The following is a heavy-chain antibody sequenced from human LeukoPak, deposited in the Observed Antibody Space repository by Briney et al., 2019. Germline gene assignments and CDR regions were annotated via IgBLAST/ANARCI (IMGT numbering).Heavy chain of an antibody. CDR3: AAPDYDILTGYYNSVRY. CDR2: ISSSSSYI. D-gene: IGHD3-9*01. V-gene: IGHV3-21*01. Sequence: PGGSLRLSCAASGFTFSSYSMNWVRQAPGKGLEWVSSISSSSSYIYYADSVKGRFTISRDNAKNSLYLQMNSLRAEDTAVYYCAAPDYDILTGYYNSVRYWGQGTLVTVSS. J-gene: IGHJ4*02. CDR1: GFTFSSYS.